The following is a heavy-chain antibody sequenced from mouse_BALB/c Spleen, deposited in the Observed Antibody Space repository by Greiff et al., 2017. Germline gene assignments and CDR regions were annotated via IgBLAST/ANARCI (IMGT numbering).Heavy chain of an antibody. CDR2: ISSGSSTI. Sequence: EVKLVESGGGLVQPGGSRKLSCAASGFTFSSFGMHWVRQAPEKGLEWVAYISSGSSTIYYADTVKGRFTISRDNPKNTLFLQMTSPRSEDTAMYYCARNYRYDGGADYWGQGTTLTVSS. CDR1: GFTFSSFG. D-gene: IGHD2-14*01. V-gene: IGHV5-17*02. CDR3: ARNYRYDGGADY. J-gene: IGHJ2*01.